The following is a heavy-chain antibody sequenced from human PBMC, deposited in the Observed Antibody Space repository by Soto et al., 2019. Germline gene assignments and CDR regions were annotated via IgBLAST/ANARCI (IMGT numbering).Heavy chain of an antibody. CDR2: IYYSGST. CDR1: GGSISSSSYY. J-gene: IGHJ5*02. Sequence: SETLSLTCTVSGGSISSSSYYWGWIRQPPGKGLEWIGSIYYSGSTYYNPSLKSRVTISVDTSKNQFSLKLSSVTAADTAVYYCARGRYYDFWSGYFGRNWFDPWGQGTLVTVSS. D-gene: IGHD3-3*01. CDR3: ARGRYYDFWSGYFGRNWFDP. V-gene: IGHV4-39*01.